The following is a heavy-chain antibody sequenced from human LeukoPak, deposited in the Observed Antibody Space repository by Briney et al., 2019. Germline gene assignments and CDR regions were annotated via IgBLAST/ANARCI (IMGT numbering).Heavy chain of an antibody. D-gene: IGHD1-26*01. CDR3: ARLKYGSPQH. J-gene: IGHJ1*01. V-gene: IGHV3-11*06. CDR1: GFTFSDYY. Sequence: GGSLRLSCAASGFTFSDYYMSWIRQAPGKGLEWISYISSSGSYTIYADSVKGRFTISRDNAKNSLYLQMNSLRAEDTAVYYCARLKYGSPQHWGQGTLATVSS. CDR2: ISSSGSYT.